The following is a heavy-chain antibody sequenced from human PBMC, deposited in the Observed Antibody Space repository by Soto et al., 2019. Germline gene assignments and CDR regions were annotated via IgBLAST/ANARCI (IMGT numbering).Heavy chain of an antibody. CDR2: ISANDGNT. V-gene: IGHV1-18*04. CDR1: GYTFTSYY. Sequence: ASVKVSCKASGYTFTSYYMHWVRQAPGQGLEWMGMISANDGNTNYAQKLQGRVTMTTDTSTSTAYMELRSLRSDDTAVYYCARDYSGSEGIDYWGQGTLVTVSS. D-gene: IGHD1-26*01. J-gene: IGHJ4*02. CDR3: ARDYSGSEGIDY.